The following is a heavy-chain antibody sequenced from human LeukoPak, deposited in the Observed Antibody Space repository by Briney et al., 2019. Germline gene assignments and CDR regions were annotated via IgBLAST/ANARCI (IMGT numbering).Heavy chain of an antibody. CDR2: ICNSGGT. J-gene: IGHJ5*02. Sequence: SDTLSLTCTVSGDSISTYYWSWIRQPPGKGLECIECICNSGGTNYNPSLKSRVTISVDTSKNQFSLNLSSVTAADTAVYYCAKTGRPNNSGWYRWFDPCGQGTLVTVSS. CDR1: GDSISTYY. V-gene: IGHV4-4*09. CDR3: AKTGRPNNSGWYRWFDP. D-gene: IGHD6-19*01.